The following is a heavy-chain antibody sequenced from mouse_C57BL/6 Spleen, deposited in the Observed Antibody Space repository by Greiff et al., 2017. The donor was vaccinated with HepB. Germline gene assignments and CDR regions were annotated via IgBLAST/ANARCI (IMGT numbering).Heavy chain of an antibody. CDR1: GYTFTSYW. Sequence: VQLQQSGTELVKPGASVKLSCKASGYTFTSYWMHWVKQRPGQGLEWIGNINPSNGGTNYNEKFKSKATLTVDKSSSTAYMQLSSLTSEDSAVYYCARDWGNYYGSSYEYFDVWGTGTTVTVTS. D-gene: IGHD1-1*01. CDR3: ARDWGNYYGSSYEYFDV. V-gene: IGHV1-53*01. CDR2: INPSNGGT. J-gene: IGHJ1*03.